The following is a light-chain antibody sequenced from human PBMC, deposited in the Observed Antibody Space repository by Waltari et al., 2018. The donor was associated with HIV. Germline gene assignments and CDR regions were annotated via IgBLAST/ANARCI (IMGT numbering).Light chain of an antibody. CDR2: GAT. J-gene: IGKJ4*01. Sequence: ETVMTQSPDILSVSPGERPTLSCRASQRVGGDVAWYQQKPGQAPRVPIDGATSRASGIPARFSASGSGTEFILTISSLQSEDFAVYFCQQYNHWPLTFGGGTKVEIK. V-gene: IGKV3-15*01. CDR3: QQYNHWPLT. CDR1: QRVGGD.